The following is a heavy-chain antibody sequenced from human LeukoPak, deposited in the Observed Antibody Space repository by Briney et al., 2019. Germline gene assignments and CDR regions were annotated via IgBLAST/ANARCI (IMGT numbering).Heavy chain of an antibody. V-gene: IGHV1-8*03. Sequence: ASVKVSCKASGYTFTSYDINWVRQATGQGLEWMGWMNPNSGNTGYAQKFQGRVTITRNTSISTAYMELSSLRSEDTAVYYCARSGDIYYYYYYMDVWGKGTTVTVSS. D-gene: IGHD5-18*01. CDR2: MNPNSGNT. CDR3: ARSGDIYYYYYYMDV. CDR1: GYTFTSYD. J-gene: IGHJ6*03.